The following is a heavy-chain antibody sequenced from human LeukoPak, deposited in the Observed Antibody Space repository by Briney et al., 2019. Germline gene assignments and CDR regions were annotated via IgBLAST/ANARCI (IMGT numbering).Heavy chain of an antibody. CDR2: VSGYNGDT. D-gene: IGHD1-26*01. CDR3: ARDHPLPHPDY. J-gene: IGHJ4*02. CDR1: GYTFTSYG. V-gene: IGHV1-18*01. Sequence: ASVKVSCKASGYTFTSYGISWVRQAPGQGLEWMGWVSGYNGDTNYAQKLQGRVTMTTDTSTSTAYMELRSLKSDDTAVYYCARDHPLPHPDYWGQGTLVTVSS.